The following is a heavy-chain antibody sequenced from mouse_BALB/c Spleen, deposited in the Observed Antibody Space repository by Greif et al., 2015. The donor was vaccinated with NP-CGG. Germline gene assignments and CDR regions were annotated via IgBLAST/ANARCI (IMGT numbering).Heavy chain of an antibody. Sequence: EVQLVESGGGLVQPGGSLKLSCAASGFTFSSYTMSWVRQTPEKRLEWVAYVSNGGGSTYYPDTVKGRFTISRDNAKNTPYLQMSSLKSEDTAMYYCARQYGKGFAYWGQGTLVTVSA. D-gene: IGHD2-10*02. CDR3: ARQYGKGFAY. J-gene: IGHJ3*01. CDR1: GFTFSSYT. V-gene: IGHV5-12-2*01. CDR2: VSNGGGST.